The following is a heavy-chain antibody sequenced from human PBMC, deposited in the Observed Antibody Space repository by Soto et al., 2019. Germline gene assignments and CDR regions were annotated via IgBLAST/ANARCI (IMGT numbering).Heavy chain of an antibody. Sequence: GGSLRLSCAGSGFTFSAYTMNWVRQAPGKGLGWVSYINSGGNPIYYADSVKGRFTISRDDARNSLYLQMNSLRDEDTAVYYCERTAANVGLDVWGQGTTVTVSS. V-gene: IGHV3-48*02. CDR3: ERTAANVGLDV. J-gene: IGHJ6*02. CDR2: INSGGNPI. CDR1: GFTFSAYT. D-gene: IGHD2-8*01.